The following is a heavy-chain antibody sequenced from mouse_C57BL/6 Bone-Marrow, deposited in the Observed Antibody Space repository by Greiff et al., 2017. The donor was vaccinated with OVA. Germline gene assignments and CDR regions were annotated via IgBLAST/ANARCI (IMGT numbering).Heavy chain of an antibody. CDR2: IYPGNSDT. Sequence: VQLQQSGTVLARPGASVKMSCKTSGYTFTSYSMHWVKQRPGQGLEWIGAIYPGNSDTSYNQKFKGKAKLTAVTSASTAYMELSSLTNEDSAVYYCTRGRYYGSSYYFDYWGQGTTLTVSS. J-gene: IGHJ2*01. CDR3: TRGRYYGSSYYFDY. CDR1: GYTFTSYS. D-gene: IGHD1-1*01. V-gene: IGHV1-5*01.